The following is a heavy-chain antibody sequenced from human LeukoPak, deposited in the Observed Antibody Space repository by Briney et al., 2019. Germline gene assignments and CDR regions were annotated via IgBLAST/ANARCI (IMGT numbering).Heavy chain of an antibody. CDR2: ISYDGSNK. CDR3: ARSRTWIQLCYY. CDR1: GFTFSSYA. J-gene: IGHJ4*02. V-gene: IGHV3-30-3*01. D-gene: IGHD5-18*01. Sequence: HPGGSLRLSCAASGFTFSSYAMHWVRQAPGKGLEWVAVISYDGSNKYYADFVKGRFTISRDNSKNTLYLQMNSLRAEDTAVYYCARSRTWIQLCYYWGQGTLVTVSS.